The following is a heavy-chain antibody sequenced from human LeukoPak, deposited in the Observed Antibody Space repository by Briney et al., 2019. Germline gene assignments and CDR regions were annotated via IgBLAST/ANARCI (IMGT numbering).Heavy chain of an antibody. CDR1: GFTFSSYW. D-gene: IGHD3-10*01. Sequence: GGSLRLSCAASGFTFSSYWMNWVRQAPGKGLEWVANIKQDGSEKYYVDSVKGRFTISRDNAKNSLYLQMNSLRAEDTAVYYCARGRITMVRGAIPFDYWGQGTLVTVSS. V-gene: IGHV3-7*01. CDR3: ARGRITMVRGAIPFDY. J-gene: IGHJ4*02. CDR2: IKQDGSEK.